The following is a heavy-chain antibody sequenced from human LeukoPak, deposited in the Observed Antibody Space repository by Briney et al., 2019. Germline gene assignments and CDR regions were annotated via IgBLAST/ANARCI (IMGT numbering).Heavy chain of an antibody. Sequence: ASVKVSCKASEYTFTNYDINWVRQATGQGLEWMGRINPNSGNTGYTQKFQGRVTMTRNTSLSTAYMELTSLKSEDTAVYYCARSLGTYWGKDFLNWFDPWGQGTLVTISS. CDR1: EYTFTNYD. CDR2: INPNSGNT. CDR3: ARSLGTYWGKDFLNWFDP. D-gene: IGHD3-16*01. V-gene: IGHV1-8*01. J-gene: IGHJ5*02.